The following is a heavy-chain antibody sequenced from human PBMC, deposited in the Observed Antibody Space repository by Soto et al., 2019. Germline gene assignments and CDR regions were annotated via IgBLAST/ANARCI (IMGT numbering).Heavy chain of an antibody. CDR3: AKRSGTEGYFDY. CDR2: ISGNDRSV. J-gene: IGHJ4*02. CDR1: GFTFGIND. V-gene: IGHV3-23*01. D-gene: IGHD1-1*01. Sequence: QPGGSLRLSCAASGFTFGINDMSWVRQAPGKGLEWVSGISGNDRSVSYIDPVKGRFTISRDNSKNTLYLQMNSLRAEDTAVYYCAKRSGTEGYFDYWGQGTLVTVSS.